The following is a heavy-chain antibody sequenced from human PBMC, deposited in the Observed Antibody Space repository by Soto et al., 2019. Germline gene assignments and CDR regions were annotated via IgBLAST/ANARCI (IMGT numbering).Heavy chain of an antibody. CDR3: AQDTYY. J-gene: IGHJ4*02. Sequence: GESLKISCAASGFTFTTYAMSWVRQAPGKGLEWVSAISGSADNTYYADSVKGRFTISRDNSKNTLYLQMNSLRAEDTAIYYCAQDTYYWGQGTLVTVSS. CDR1: GFTFTTYA. CDR2: ISGSADNT. V-gene: IGHV3-23*01.